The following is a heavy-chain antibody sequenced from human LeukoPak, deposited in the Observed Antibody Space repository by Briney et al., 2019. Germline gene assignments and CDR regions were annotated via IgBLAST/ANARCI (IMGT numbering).Heavy chain of an antibody. D-gene: IGHD5-18*01. V-gene: IGHV4-31*03. CDR3: AGTGYSYGTFDY. CDR1: GGSISSGGYY. CDR2: IYYSGST. Sequence: SETLSLTCTVSGGSISSGGYYWSWIRQHPGKGLEWIGYIYYSGSTYYNPSLKSRVTISVDTSKNQFSLKLSSVTAADTAVYYCAGTGYSYGTFDYWGQGTLVTVSS. J-gene: IGHJ4*02.